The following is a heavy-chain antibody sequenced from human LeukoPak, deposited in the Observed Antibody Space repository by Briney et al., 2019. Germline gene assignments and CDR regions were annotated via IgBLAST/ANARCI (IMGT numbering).Heavy chain of an antibody. CDR1: GGSISSGGYY. Sequence: PSETLSLTCTVSGGSISSGGYYWSWIRQPPGKGLEWIGYIYHSGSTYYNPSLKSRVTISVDRSKNQFSLKLSSVTAADTAVYYCARDSAGVSSGDPFDYWGQGTLVTVSS. J-gene: IGHJ4*02. CDR3: ARDSAGVSSGDPFDY. CDR2: IYHSGST. D-gene: IGHD6-19*01. V-gene: IGHV4-30-2*01.